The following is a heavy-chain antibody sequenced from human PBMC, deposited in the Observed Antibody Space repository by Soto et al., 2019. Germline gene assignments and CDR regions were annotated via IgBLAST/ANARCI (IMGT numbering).Heavy chain of an antibody. V-gene: IGHV3-23*01. Sequence: PGGSLRLSCAASGFTLSTYAMSWVRQAPGKGLEWVSAISGSGGSTYYADSVKGRFTISRDNSKNTLYVQMNSLRAEDTALYYCAVSGYSSGWYRGIDVWGQGTTVTVSS. D-gene: IGHD6-19*01. CDR3: AVSGYSSGWYRGIDV. CDR1: GFTLSTYA. CDR2: ISGSGGST. J-gene: IGHJ6*02.